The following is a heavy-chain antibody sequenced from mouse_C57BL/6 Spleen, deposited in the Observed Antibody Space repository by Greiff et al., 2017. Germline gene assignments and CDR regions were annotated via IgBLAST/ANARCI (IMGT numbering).Heavy chain of an antibody. CDR2: IYPGAGDT. Sequence: LVESGAELVKPGASVKISCKASGYAFSSYWMTWVKQQPGKGLEWIGQIYPGAGDTNYNGKFKSKATLTADKSSSTAYMQLSSLTSEDSAVYFCAREGYITTVVAGDYWGQGTTLTVSS. J-gene: IGHJ2*01. CDR1: GYAFSSYW. CDR3: AREGYITTVVAGDY. D-gene: IGHD1-1*01. V-gene: IGHV1-80*01.